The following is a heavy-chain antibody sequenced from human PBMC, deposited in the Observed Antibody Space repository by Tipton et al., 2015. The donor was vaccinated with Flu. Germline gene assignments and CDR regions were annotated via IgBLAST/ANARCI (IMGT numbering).Heavy chain of an antibody. CDR2: ISHDASNK. CDR3: ARGPQVPVWPYYYGMDV. D-gene: IGHD2-2*01. J-gene: IGHJ6*02. Sequence: SLRLSCVASGFTFNNFGMHWVRQVPGKGLEWLAVISHDASNKYYADSVKGRFAISRDNSKDTLYLQMSSLRAEDTAVYYCARGPQVPVWPYYYGMDVWGQGTTVTVSS. CDR1: GFTFNNFG. V-gene: IGHV3-30*03.